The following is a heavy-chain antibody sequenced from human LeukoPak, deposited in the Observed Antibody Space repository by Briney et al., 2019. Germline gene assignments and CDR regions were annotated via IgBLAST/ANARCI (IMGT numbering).Heavy chain of an antibody. CDR3: ARSLSLSLDI. D-gene: IGHD3-16*02. CDR1: GDSFSTYD. V-gene: IGHV1-69*04. J-gene: IGHJ3*02. Sequence: EASVKVSCKASGDSFSTYDITWVRQAPGQGLAWMGRIIPMLGIVNYAQKFQGRVTITADESASTAYMELSSLTSEDPAVYYCARSLSLSLDIWGQGTTVIVSP. CDR2: IIPMLGIV.